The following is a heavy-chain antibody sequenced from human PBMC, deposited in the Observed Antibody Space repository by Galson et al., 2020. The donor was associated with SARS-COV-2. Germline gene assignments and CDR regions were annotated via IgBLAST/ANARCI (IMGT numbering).Heavy chain of an antibody. V-gene: IGHV3-7*03. CDR3: ARDSDVPDYGDAFDI. CDR1: GFTFSSYW. Sequence: GGSLRLSCAASGFTFSSYWMSWVRQAPGKGLEWVANIKQDGSEKYYVDSVKGRFTISRDNAKNSLYLQMNSLRAEATAVYYCARDSDVPDYGDAFDIWGQGTMVTVSS. J-gene: IGHJ3*02. CDR2: IKQDGSEK. D-gene: IGHD4-17*01.